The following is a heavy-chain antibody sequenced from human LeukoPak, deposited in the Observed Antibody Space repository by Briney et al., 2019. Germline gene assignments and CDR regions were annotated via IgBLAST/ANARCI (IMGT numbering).Heavy chain of an antibody. V-gene: IGHV3-7*01. D-gene: IGHD2-21*01. Sequence: PGGSLRLSCAASGFTFSSSWMSWVRQAPGKGLEWVANIKSDGSETNYVDSVKGRFTVSRDNAKNSLYLQMNSLRAEDTAVYYCARYCGGDCYSGFDPWGQGTLVTVSS. J-gene: IGHJ5*02. CDR3: ARYCGGDCYSGFDP. CDR2: IKSDGSET. CDR1: GFTFSSSW.